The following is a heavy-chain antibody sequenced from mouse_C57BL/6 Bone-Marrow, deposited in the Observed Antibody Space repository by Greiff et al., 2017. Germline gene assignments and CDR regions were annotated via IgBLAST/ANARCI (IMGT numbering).Heavy chain of an antibody. CDR1: GFSLTSYA. D-gene: IGHD2-12*01. CDR2: IWTGGGT. CDR3: ARNGDSYYYYAMDY. J-gene: IGHJ4*01. Sequence: VQLQQSGPGLVAPSQSLSITCTVSGFSLTSYAISWVRQPPGKGLEWLGVIWTGGGTNYNSALKSRLSISKDNSKSQVFLKMNSLQTDDTARYYCARNGDSYYYYAMDYWGQGTSVTVSS. V-gene: IGHV2-9-1*01.